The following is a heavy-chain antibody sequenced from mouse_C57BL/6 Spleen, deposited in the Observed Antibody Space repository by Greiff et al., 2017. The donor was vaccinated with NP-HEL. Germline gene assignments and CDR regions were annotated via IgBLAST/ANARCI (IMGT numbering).Heavy chain of an antibody. CDR3: ARGRLSHFDY. J-gene: IGHJ2*01. D-gene: IGHD1-1*01. Sequence: EVNVVESGGGLVKPGGSLKLSCAASGFTFSDYGMHWVRQAPEKGLEWVAYISSGSSTIYYADTVKGRFTISRDNAKNTLFLQMTSLRSEDTAMYYCARGRLSHFDYWGQGTTLTVSS. V-gene: IGHV5-17*01. CDR2: ISSGSSTI. CDR1: GFTFSDYG.